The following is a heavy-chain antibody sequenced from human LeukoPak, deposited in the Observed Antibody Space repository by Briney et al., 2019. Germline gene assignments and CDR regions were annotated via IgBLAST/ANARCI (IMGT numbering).Heavy chain of an antibody. Sequence: SETLSLTCTVSGGSISSYYWSWIRQPPGKGLEWIGYIYYSGSTNYNPSLKSRVTTSVDTSKSQFSLKLTSVTAADTAVYYCAGKLVGATFRGDYGMDVWGQGTTVTVSS. D-gene: IGHD1-26*01. CDR2: IYYSGST. CDR1: GGSISSYY. J-gene: IGHJ6*02. CDR3: AGKLVGATFRGDYGMDV. V-gene: IGHV4-59*01.